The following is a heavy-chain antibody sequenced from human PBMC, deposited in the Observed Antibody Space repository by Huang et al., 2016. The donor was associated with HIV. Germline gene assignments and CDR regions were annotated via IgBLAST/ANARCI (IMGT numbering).Heavy chain of an antibody. CDR3: AKDGADEEWDIDY. CDR1: GFSFRTYG. Sequence: VQLVESGGGVVQPGRCLRLACAASGFSFRTYGLHWVRQARGKGLEWVEVISYDGSNKYYAHSVKGRCTISRDTSENKVYLQMNSLRHEDTAVYYCAKDGADEEWDIDYWGQGTLVTVSS. CDR2: ISYDGSNK. D-gene: IGHD1-26*01. J-gene: IGHJ4*02. V-gene: IGHV3-30*18.